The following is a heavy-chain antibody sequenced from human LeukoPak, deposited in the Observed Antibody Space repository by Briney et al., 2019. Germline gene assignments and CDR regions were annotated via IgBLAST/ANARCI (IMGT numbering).Heavy chain of an antibody. Sequence: GALRLSCAASGFSFSTYGMHWVRQAPGKGLKWVTFMQYDGSEEYYADSVKGRFTIPRDNSKNTLYLQMDSLRGEDTAVYYCAGKAAAYYFVYWGQGTLVTVSS. CDR3: AGKAAAYYFVY. CDR2: MQYDGSEE. J-gene: IGHJ4*02. CDR1: GFSFSTYG. D-gene: IGHD2-2*01. V-gene: IGHV3-30*02.